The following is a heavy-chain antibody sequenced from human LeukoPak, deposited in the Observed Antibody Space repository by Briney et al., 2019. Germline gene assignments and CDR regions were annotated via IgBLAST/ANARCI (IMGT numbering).Heavy chain of an antibody. Sequence: PSETLSLTCTVSGGSISSYYWSWIRQPPGKGLEWIGYIYYSGSTNYNPSLKSRVTISVDTSKNQFSLKLSSVTAADTALYYCARHLGYGSGSFDYWGQGTLVTVSS. CDR1: GGSISSYY. CDR2: IYYSGST. V-gene: IGHV4-59*08. D-gene: IGHD3-10*01. J-gene: IGHJ4*02. CDR3: ARHLGYGSGSFDY.